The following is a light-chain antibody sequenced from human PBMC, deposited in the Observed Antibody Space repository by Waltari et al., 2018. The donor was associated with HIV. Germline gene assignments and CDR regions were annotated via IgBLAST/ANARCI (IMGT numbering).Light chain of an antibody. CDR3: QQSYITPLT. V-gene: IGKV1-39*01. CDR1: KSMSTY. Sequence: DIQMTQSPSSLSASVGDRVTITCRASKSMSTYLNWYQQKPGKAPKVLIYAASSLQSGGPSRFSGSGSGTDFTLTISSLQPEDFATYYCQQSYITPLTFGGGTKVEIK. J-gene: IGKJ4*01. CDR2: AAS.